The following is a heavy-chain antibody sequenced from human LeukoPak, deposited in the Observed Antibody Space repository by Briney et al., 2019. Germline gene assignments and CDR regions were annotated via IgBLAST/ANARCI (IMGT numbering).Heavy chain of an antibody. CDR1: GFTFGDYA. CDR3: TRDLCSSTSCYAPFDY. J-gene: IGHJ4*02. Sequence: GRSLRLSCTASGFTFGDYAMSWVRQAPGEGLEWVVFIRSKAYGGTTEYAASVKGRFTISRDDSKSIAYLQMNSLKTEDTAVYYCTRDLCSSTSCYAPFDYWGQGTLVTVSS. CDR2: IRSKAYGGTT. V-gene: IGHV3-49*04. D-gene: IGHD2-2*01.